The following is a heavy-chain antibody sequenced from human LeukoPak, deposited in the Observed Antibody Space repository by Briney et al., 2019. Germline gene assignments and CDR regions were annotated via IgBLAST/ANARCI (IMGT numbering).Heavy chain of an antibody. CDR3: ASASSHRIAAGGDY. V-gene: IGHV3-9*01. Sequence: GGSLRLSCAASGSTFDDYAMHWVRQAPGKGLEWVSGISWNSGSIGYADSVKGRFTISRDNAKNTLYLQMNSLRAEDTAVYYCASASSHRIAAGGDYWGQGTLVTVSS. D-gene: IGHD6-13*01. J-gene: IGHJ4*02. CDR2: ISWNSGSI. CDR1: GSTFDDYA.